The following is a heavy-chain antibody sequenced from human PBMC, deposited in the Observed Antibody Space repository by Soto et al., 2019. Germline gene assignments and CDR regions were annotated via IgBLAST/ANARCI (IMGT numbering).Heavy chain of an antibody. CDR1: GFTFDDYA. V-gene: IGHV3-9*01. D-gene: IGHD2-2*01. CDR3: AKDLGFGVPAHIDLGFDY. Sequence: PGGSPRLSCAASGFTFDDYAMHWVRQAPGKGLEWVSGISWNSGSIGYADSVKGRFTISRDNAKNSLYLQMNSLRAEDTALYYCAKDLGFGVPAHIDLGFDYWGQGTLVTVSS. CDR2: ISWNSGSI. J-gene: IGHJ4*02.